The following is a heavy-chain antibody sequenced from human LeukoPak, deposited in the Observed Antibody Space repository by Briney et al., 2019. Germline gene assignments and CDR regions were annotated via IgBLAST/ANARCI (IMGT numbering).Heavy chain of an antibody. Sequence: GGSLRLSCAASGFTFTSYWMSWVRQAPGKGLEWVASIKQDGSEMYYVDSVEGRFTTSRDIAKNSLFLQMSSLRAEDTAVYYCARDYSNAWNYFDNWGQGTLVTVSS. J-gene: IGHJ4*02. CDR1: GFTFTSYW. CDR3: ARDYSNAWNYFDN. CDR2: IKQDGSEM. D-gene: IGHD6-19*01. V-gene: IGHV3-7*04.